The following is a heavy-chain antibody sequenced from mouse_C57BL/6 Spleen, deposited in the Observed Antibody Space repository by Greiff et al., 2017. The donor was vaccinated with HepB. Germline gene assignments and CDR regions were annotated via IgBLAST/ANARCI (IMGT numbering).Heavy chain of an antibody. CDR1: GFTFSSYA. CDR3: ARAPLVQGYFDH. Sequence: EVKLVESGGGLVKPGGSLKLSCAASGFTFSSYAMSWVRQTPEKRLEWVATIRYGGSYTYYPDNVKGRFTFTRDKAKNNLYLQMSHLKSEDTAMYYCARAPLVQGYFDHWGQGTTLTVSS. D-gene: IGHD1-1*01. J-gene: IGHJ2*01. V-gene: IGHV5-4*03. CDR2: IRYGGSYT.